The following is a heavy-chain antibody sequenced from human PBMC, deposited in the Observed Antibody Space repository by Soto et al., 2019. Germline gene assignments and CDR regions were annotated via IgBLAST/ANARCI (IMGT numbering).Heavy chain of an antibody. CDR1: SETFASYD. D-gene: IGHD6-19*01. CDR2: ISTYNGNT. Sequence: QVQLMQSGTEVKKPGASVKVSCKASSETFASYDITWVRKAPGQGLEGMGWISTYNGNTKYAQNVQGRVSMTTDTYTSTAYMELRSLKSDDTAVYYCARVTRGSGDWFDPWGQGTLVTVSS. J-gene: IGHJ5*02. CDR3: ARVTRGSGDWFDP. V-gene: IGHV1-18*01.